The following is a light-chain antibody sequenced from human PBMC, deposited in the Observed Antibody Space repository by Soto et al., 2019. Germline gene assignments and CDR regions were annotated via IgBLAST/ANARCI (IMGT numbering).Light chain of an antibody. Sequence: VVTQEPSLTVSPGGTVTLTCGPSTGAVTNGHYPYWFQQKPGQAPRTLIYDTTNRHSWTPARFSGSLLGGKAALTLSGAQPEDEAEYYCLLSYNGPYVFGTGTNVTVL. CDR2: DTT. J-gene: IGLJ1*01. V-gene: IGLV7-46*01. CDR3: LLSYNGPYV. CDR1: TGAVTNGHY.